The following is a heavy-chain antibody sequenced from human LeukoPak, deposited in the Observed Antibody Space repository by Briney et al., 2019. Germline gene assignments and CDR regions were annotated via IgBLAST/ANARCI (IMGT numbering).Heavy chain of an antibody. CDR2: IYPGDSDT. J-gene: IGHJ4*02. CDR3: ARPYYYDSGQYYFHY. CDR1: GYSFTSYW. D-gene: IGHD3-10*01. V-gene: IGHV5-51*01. Sequence: GESLKISCKGSGYSFTSYWIGWVRQMPGKGLEWMAIIYPGDSDTRYSPSFQGQVTISADKSISTAYLQWSSLKASDTAMYYCARPYYYDSGQYYFHYWGQGTLATVSS.